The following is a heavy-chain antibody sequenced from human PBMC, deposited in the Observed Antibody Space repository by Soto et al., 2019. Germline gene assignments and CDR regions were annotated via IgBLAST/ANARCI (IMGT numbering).Heavy chain of an antibody. V-gene: IGHV3-23*01. CDR2: ISGSGGST. D-gene: IGHD3-9*01. CDR3: AKDGNPIPYLTGYYRLGWFDP. Sequence: EVQLLESGGGLVQPGGSLRLSCAASGFTFSSYAMSWVRQAPGKGLEWVSAISGSGGSTYYADSVKGRFTISRDNSKNTLYLRMNSLRAEDRAVYYCAKDGNPIPYLTGYYRLGWFDPWGQGTLVTVSS. CDR1: GFTFSSYA. J-gene: IGHJ5*02.